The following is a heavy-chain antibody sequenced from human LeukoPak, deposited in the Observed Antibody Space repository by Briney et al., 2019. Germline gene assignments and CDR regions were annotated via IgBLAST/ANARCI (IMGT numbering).Heavy chain of an antibody. V-gene: IGHV1-18*01. CDR2: ISAYNGNT. CDR3: ARIPIAAAGTVYYYYYGMDV. J-gene: IGHJ6*02. D-gene: IGHD6-13*01. CDR1: GYTFTSYG. Sequence: ASVKVSCKASGYTFTSYGISWVRQAPGQGLEWMGLISAYNGNTNYAQKLQGRVTMTTDTSTSTAYMELRSLRSDDTAVYYCARIPIAAAGTVYYYYYGMDVWGQGTTVTVSS.